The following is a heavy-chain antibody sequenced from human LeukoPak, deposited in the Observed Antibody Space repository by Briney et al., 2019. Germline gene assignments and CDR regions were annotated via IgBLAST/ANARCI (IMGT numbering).Heavy chain of an antibody. Sequence: GGSLRLSCAASGVTFSSYAMSWVRQAPGKGREWVSAISGSGGSTYYADSVKGRFTISRDNSKNTLYLQMNSLRAEDTAVYYCAKVQSWVVVPAMDVWAKAPRSPSP. J-gene: IGHJ6*03. CDR3: AKVQSWVVVPAMDV. V-gene: IGHV3-23*01. CDR1: GVTFSSYA. D-gene: IGHD2-2*01. CDR2: ISGSGGST.